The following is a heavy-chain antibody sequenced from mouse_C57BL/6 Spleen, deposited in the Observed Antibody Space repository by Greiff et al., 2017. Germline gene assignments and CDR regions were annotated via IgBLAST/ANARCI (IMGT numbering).Heavy chain of an antibody. CDR1: GYTFTDYY. V-gene: IGHV1-19*01. CDR3: ARSSDYEGFAY. J-gene: IGHJ3*01. CDR2: INPYNGGT. D-gene: IGHD2-4*01. Sequence: SGPVLVKPGASVKMSCKASGYTFTDYYMNWVKQSHGKSLEWIGVINPYNGGTSYNQKFKGKATLTVDKSSSTAYMELNSLTSEDSAVYYCARSSDYEGFAYWGQGTLVTVSA.